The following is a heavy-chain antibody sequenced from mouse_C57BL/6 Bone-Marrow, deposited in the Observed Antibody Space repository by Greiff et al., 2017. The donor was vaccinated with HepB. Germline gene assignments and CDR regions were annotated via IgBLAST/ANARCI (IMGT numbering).Heavy chain of an antibody. CDR3: TRDRYYGSRGYWYFDV. D-gene: IGHD1-1*01. CDR2: ISSGGDYI. V-gene: IGHV5-9-1*02. J-gene: IGHJ1*03. Sequence: EVQRVESGEGLVKPGGSLKLSCAASGFTFSSYAMSWVRQTPEKRLEWVAYISSGGDYIYYADTVKGRFTISRDNARNTLYLQMSSLKSEDTAMYYCTRDRYYGSRGYWYFDVWGTGTTVTVSS. CDR1: GFTFSSYA.